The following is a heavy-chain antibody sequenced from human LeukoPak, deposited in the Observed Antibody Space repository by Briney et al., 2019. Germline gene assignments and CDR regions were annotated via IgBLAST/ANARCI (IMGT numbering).Heavy chain of an antibody. J-gene: IGHJ4*02. D-gene: IGHD6-19*01. CDR2: ISSGSTI. CDR3: ARDPGYSSGGYDY. V-gene: IGHV3-11*04. Sequence: PGGSLRLSCAASGFTFSDYYMSWIRQAPGKGLEWVSYISSGSTIYYADSVKGRFTISRDNAKNSLYLQMNSLRAEDTAVYYCARDPGYSSGGYDYWGQGTLVTVSS. CDR1: GFTFSDYY.